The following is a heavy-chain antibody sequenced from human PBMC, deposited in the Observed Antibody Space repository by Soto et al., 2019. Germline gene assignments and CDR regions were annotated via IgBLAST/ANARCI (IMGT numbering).Heavy chain of an antibody. J-gene: IGHJ6*02. D-gene: IGHD3-10*01. V-gene: IGHV4-31*03. CDR3: ARDKVERLLWFGELSGGGMDV. Sequence: SETLSLTCTVSVGTISSGDYYWSWIRQHPGEGLEWIGHFYYSGSTYYNPSLKSRVTISADTSKNQFSLKLSSVTAADTAVYYCARDKVERLLWFGELSGGGMDVWGQGTTVT. CDR2: FYYSGST. CDR1: VGTISSGDYY.